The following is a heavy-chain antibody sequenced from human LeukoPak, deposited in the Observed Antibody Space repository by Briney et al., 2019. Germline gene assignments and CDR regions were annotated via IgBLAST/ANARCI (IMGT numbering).Heavy chain of an antibody. V-gene: IGHV4-39*07. D-gene: IGHD4-11*01. CDR3: ARDASAYSNYMEQWRYFDY. CDR2: IYYSGST. CDR1: GGSISSSSYY. J-gene: IGHJ4*02. Sequence: SETLSLTCTVSGGSISSSSYYWGWIRQPPGKGLEWIGSIYYSGSTYYNPSLKSRVTISVDTSKNQFSLKLSSVTAADTAVYYCARDASAYSNYMEQWRYFDYWGQGTLVTVSS.